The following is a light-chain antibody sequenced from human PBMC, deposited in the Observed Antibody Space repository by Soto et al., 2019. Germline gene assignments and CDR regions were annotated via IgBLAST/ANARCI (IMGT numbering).Light chain of an antibody. CDR2: AAS. CDR3: LQHNTYPYT. CDR1: QGISNL. Sequence: DIQMTQSPSSLSASVGDRVTITCRASQGISNLLGWFQHKPGKAPKRLIYAASSLQGGVPSRFSGSGSGTEFTLTITGLQPEDYADYYCLQHNTYPYTFGQGTKLEIK. V-gene: IGKV1-17*01. J-gene: IGKJ2*01.